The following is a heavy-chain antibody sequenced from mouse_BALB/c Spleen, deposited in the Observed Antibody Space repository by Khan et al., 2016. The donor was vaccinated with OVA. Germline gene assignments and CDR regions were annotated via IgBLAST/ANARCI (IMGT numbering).Heavy chain of an antibody. Sequence: VQLQESGPGLVAPSQSLSITCTVSGFSLSRYNIHWVRQPPGKGLEWLGVIWGGGSTYYNSVLKSRLNISKDNSKTQVFLKMNSLQTDDTAMYYCAKQIWSPYYGMDYWGQGTSVTVSS. CDR3: AKQIWSPYYGMDY. CDR2: IWGGGST. J-gene: IGHJ4*01. CDR1: GFSLSRYN. D-gene: IGHD1-1*02. V-gene: IGHV2-6-4*01.